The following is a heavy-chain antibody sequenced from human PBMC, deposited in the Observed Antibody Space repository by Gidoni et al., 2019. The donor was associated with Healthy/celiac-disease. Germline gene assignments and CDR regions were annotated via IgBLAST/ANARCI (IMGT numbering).Heavy chain of an antibody. CDR3: ARDRRYCSSTSCQRGRPYGMDV. V-gene: IGHV3-33*01. D-gene: IGHD2-2*01. J-gene: IGHJ6*02. CDR2: IWYDGSNK. Sequence: QVQLVESGGGVVQPGRSLSLSCAASGFTFSSYGMHWVRQAPGKGLEWVAVIWYDGSNKYYADSVKGRFTISRDNSKNTLYLQMNSLRAEDTAVYYCARDRRYCSSTSCQRGRPYGMDVWGQGTTVTVSS. CDR1: GFTFSSYG.